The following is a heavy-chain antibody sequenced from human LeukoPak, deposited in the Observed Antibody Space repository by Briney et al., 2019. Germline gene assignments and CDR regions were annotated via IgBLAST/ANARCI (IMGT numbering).Heavy chain of an antibody. CDR2: IYHSGST. CDR3: ARVAYDYVWGSYRRNYYYYMDV. CDR1: GYSISSGYY. Sequence: KPSETLSLTCTVSGYSISSGYYWGWIRQPPGKGLEWIGSIYHSGSTYYNPSLKSRVTISVDTSKNQFSLKLSSVTAADTAVYYCARVAYDYVWGSYRRNYYYYMDVWGKGTTVTVSS. D-gene: IGHD3-16*02. J-gene: IGHJ6*03. V-gene: IGHV4-38-2*02.